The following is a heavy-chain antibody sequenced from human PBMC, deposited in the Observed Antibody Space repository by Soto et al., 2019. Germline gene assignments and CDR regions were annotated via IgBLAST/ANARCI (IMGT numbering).Heavy chain of an antibody. Sequence: GGSLRLSCSASGFTFSSYDMHWVRQVPGKGLEWVSAIGTAGDTNYAGSVKGRFTISRENAKNSLYLQMNSLRAGDTAIYFCARAIGPTLSDYWGQGTIVSVSS. CDR3: ARAIGPTLSDY. J-gene: IGHJ4*02. CDR1: GFTFSSYD. CDR2: IGTAGDT. D-gene: IGHD3-22*01. V-gene: IGHV3-13*04.